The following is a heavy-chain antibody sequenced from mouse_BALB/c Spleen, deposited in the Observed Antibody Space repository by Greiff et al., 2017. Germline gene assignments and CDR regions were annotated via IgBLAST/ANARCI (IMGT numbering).Heavy chain of an antibody. CDR2: IYPGDGDT. CDR1: GYTFTSYT. CDR3: ARGGYYAMDY. V-gene: IGHV1-87*01. Sequence: VQLQQSGAELARPGASVKMSCKASGYTFTSYTMHWVKQRPGQGLEWIGAIYPGDGDTRYTQKFKGKATLTADKSSSTAYMQLSSLASEDSAVYYCARGGYYAMDYWGQGTSVTVSS. J-gene: IGHJ4*01.